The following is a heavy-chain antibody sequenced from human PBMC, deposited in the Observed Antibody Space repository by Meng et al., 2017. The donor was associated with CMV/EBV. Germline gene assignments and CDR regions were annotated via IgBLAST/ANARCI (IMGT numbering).Heavy chain of an antibody. CDR2: IYYSGST. V-gene: IGHV4-39*07. CDR3: ARDPPYYDILTGYLPSYYFDY. Sequence: SETLSLTCTVSGGSISSSSYYWGWILQPPGKGLEWIGSIYYSGSTYYNPSLKSRVTISVDTSKNQFSLKLSSVTAADTAVYYCARDPPYYDILTGYLPSYYFDYWGQGTLVTVSS. J-gene: IGHJ4*02. CDR1: GGSISSSSYY. D-gene: IGHD3-9*01.